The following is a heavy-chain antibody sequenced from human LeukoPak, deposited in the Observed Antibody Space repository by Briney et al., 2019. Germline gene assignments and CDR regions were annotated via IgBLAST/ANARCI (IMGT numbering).Heavy chain of an antibody. J-gene: IGHJ6*02. Sequence: SVTVSCKASGGTFSSYAISWVRQAPGQGLEWMGGIIPIFGTANYAQKFQGRVTITADESTSTAYMELSSLRSEDTAVYYCARSPPYYDFWSGLMGDYYYGMDVWGQGTTVTVSS. CDR2: IIPIFGTA. CDR3: ARSPPYYDFWSGLMGDYYYGMDV. D-gene: IGHD3-3*01. CDR1: GGTFSSYA. V-gene: IGHV1-69*13.